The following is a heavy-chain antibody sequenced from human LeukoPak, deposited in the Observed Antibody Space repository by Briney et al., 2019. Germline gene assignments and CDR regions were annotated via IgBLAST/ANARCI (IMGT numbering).Heavy chain of an antibody. CDR1: GYTFTTYH. CDR2: INSNSGGT. J-gene: IGHJ4*02. D-gene: IGHD5-24*01. CDR3: AISVEMAAMPSYDY. Sequence: ASVKVSCKASGYTFTTYHMHWVRQAPGQGLGWKGRINSNSGGTNYAQKFQGRVTMTRDTSIRTAYMELSRLTSDDTAVYYCAISVEMAAMPSYDYWGQGTLVTVSS. V-gene: IGHV1-2*02.